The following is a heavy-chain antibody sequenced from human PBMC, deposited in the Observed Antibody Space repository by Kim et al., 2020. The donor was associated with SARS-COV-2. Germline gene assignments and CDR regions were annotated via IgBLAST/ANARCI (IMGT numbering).Heavy chain of an antibody. CDR1: GYTFTTYG. D-gene: IGHD3-10*01. CDR2: ISAYNGNT. CDR3: ARDLILRGVRVFDI. V-gene: IGHV1-18*01. Sequence: ASVKVSCRASGYTFTTYGFSWVRQAPGQGLGWMGWISAYNGNTNYAQRFEGRVTMTTDTSTSTAYMELRSLRSDDTAVYYCARDLILRGVRVFDIWGQGTMVTVSS. J-gene: IGHJ3*02.